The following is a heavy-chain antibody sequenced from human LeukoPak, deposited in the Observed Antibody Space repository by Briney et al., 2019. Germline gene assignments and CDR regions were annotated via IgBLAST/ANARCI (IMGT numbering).Heavy chain of an antibody. J-gene: IGHJ4*02. CDR1: GFTFSSYG. V-gene: IGHV3-30*02. CDR2: IRYDGNNK. D-gene: IGHD3-22*01. Sequence: GGSLRLSCAASGFTFSSYGMHWVRQAPGKGLEWVAFIRYDGNNKYYADSVKGRFTISRDNSKNTLYLQMNSLRAEDTAVYYCAKDGPAMIVPLYYFDYWGQGTLVTVSS. CDR3: AKDGPAMIVPLYYFDY.